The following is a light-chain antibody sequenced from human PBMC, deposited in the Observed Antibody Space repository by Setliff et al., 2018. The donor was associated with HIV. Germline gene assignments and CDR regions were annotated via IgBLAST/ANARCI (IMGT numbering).Light chain of an antibody. CDR1: SSDAGGYNY. Sequence: QSVLAQPASVSGSPGQSITISCIGTSSDAGGYNYVSWYQHHPVKAPKLMIYDVSARPSGVSNRFSGSKSGNAASLTISGLQAEDEAVYYCSSYTTSSFLYVFGTGTKGTV. J-gene: IGLJ1*01. CDR2: DVS. CDR3: SSYTTSSFLYV. V-gene: IGLV2-14*03.